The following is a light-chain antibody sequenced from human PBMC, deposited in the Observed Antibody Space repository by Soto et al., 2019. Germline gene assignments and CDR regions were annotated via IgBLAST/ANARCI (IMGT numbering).Light chain of an antibody. J-gene: IGLJ1*01. CDR3: QSYDSSLRALYV. V-gene: IGLV1-40*01. Sequence: QSVLTQPPSVSGAPGQRVTIFCTGSSSNIGAGYDVHWYQQLPGTAPKLLIYGNSNRPSGVPDRFSGSKSGTSASLAITGLQAEDEADYYCQSYDSSLRALYVFGTGTKVTVL. CDR2: GNS. CDR1: SSNIGAGYD.